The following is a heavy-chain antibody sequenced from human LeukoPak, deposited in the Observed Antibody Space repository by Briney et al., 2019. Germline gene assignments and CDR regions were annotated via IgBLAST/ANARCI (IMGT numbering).Heavy chain of an antibody. CDR1: GYTFTSNY. CDR2: INPSGGST. V-gene: IGHV1-46*01. CDR3: AGQVDTAMVNFDY. Sequence: ASVKVSCKASGYTFTSNYMHWVRQAPGQGLEWMGIINPSGGSTSYAQKFQGRVTMTRDTSTRTVYMELSSLRSEDTAVYYCAGQVDTAMVNFDYGGEGTLVTVS. D-gene: IGHD5-18*01. J-gene: IGHJ4*02.